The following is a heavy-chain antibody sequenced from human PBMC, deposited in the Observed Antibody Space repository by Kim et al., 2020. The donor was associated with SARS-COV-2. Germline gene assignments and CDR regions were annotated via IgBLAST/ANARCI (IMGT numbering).Heavy chain of an antibody. CDR3: ARDLIRTMPGTYFDN. J-gene: IGHJ4*02. Sequence: QKLQGRVTMTTDTSTSTAYMELRSLRSDDSAVYYCARDLIRTMPGTYFDNWGQGTLVTVSS. V-gene: IGHV1-18*01. D-gene: IGHD6-13*01.